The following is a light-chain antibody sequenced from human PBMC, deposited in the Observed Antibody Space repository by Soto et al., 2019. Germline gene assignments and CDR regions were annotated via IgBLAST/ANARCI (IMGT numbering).Light chain of an antibody. V-gene: IGKV3-15*01. Sequence: EVVMTQSPAILSVSPLERASLSFSASQSVGINVAWYQQKPGQAPRLLIYGASTRATGSPDRLSASGSGPEFTLTINRLQSEDFAIYYCQRYNNWPLTFGGGTKVDIK. CDR1: QSVGIN. CDR2: GAS. J-gene: IGKJ4*01. CDR3: QRYNNWPLT.